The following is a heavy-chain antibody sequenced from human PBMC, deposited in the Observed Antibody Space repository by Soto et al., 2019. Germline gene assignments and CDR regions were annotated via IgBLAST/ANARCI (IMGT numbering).Heavy chain of an antibody. D-gene: IGHD3-22*01. CDR3: ARDHGTMIVVVTPTPGMDV. CDR1: GYTFTSYG. V-gene: IGHV1-18*01. CDR2: ISAYNGNT. J-gene: IGHJ6*02. Sequence: GASVKVSCKASGYTFTSYGISWVRQAPGQGLEWMGWISAYNGNTNYAQKLQGRVTMTTDTSTSTAYMELSSLRSEDTAVYYCARDHGTMIVVVTPTPGMDVWGQGTTVTVSS.